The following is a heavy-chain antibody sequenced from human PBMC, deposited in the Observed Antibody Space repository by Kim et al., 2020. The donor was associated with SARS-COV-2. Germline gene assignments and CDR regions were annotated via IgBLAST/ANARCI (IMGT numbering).Heavy chain of an antibody. CDR2: IHVGNGDT. J-gene: IGHJ4*02. V-gene: IGHV1-3*01. CDR3: VREEVYSGYYYPVY. D-gene: IGHD5-12*01. Sequence: ASVKVSCKASGYSFLSYNIHWVRQAPGQRLEWMGWIHVGNGDTRYSQRFQGRVTFTRDTAASTIYMDLSSLTSEDTAVFFCVREEVYSGYYYPVYWGQGTLVTVSS. CDR1: GYSFLSYN.